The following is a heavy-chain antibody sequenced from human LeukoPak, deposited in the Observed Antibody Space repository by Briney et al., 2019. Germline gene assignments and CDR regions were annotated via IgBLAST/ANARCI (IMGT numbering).Heavy chain of an antibody. Sequence: SETLSLTCTVSGGSISSSSYYWGWIRQPPGKGLEWIGSIYYSGSTYYNPSLKSRVTISVDTSKNQFSLKLSSVTAADTAVYYCARGSSSWYRGYFDYWGQGTLVTVSS. CDR1: GGSISSSSYY. J-gene: IGHJ4*02. CDR3: ARGSSSWYRGYFDY. CDR2: IYYSGST. V-gene: IGHV4-39*07. D-gene: IGHD6-13*01.